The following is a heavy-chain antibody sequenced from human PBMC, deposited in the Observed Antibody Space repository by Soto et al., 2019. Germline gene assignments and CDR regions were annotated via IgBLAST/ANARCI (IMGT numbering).Heavy chain of an antibody. D-gene: IGHD5-12*01. CDR3: GKWRSPVIDY. CDR1: GFTFSSSA. V-gene: IGHV3-23*01. J-gene: IGHJ4*02. CDR2: ISGGGSST. Sequence: SGSLRLSCAASGFTFSSSAMSWVRQAPGKGLEWVSAISGGGSSTYYADSVKGRFTISRDNSKNTLYLQMNSLRAEDTAVYYCGKWRSPVIDYWCQGTLLTVSS.